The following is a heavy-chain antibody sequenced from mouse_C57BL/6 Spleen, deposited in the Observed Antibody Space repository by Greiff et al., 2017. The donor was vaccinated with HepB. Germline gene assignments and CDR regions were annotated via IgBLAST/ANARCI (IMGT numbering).Heavy chain of an antibody. V-gene: IGHV1-80*01. CDR1: GYAFSSYW. CDR3: ARRAGDYYGSSALYYYAMDY. J-gene: IGHJ4*01. Sequence: VQLQQSGAELVKPGASVKISCKASGYAFSSYWMNWVKQRPGKGLEWIGQIYPGDGDTNYNGKFKGKATLTADKSSSTAYMQLSSLTSEDSAVYFWARRAGDYYGSSALYYYAMDYWGQGTSVTVSS. CDR2: IYPGDGDT. D-gene: IGHD1-1*01.